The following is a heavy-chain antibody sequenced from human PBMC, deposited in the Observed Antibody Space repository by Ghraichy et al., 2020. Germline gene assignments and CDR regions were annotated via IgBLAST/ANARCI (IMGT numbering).Heavy chain of an antibody. CDR3: TAVGRAGIFY. J-gene: IGHJ4*02. D-gene: IGHD3-3*01. CDR2: IKSQNDGGTT. V-gene: IGHV3-15*05. CDR1: GFTFSKSW. Sequence: GGSLRLSCVGSGFTFSKSWLPWVRQAPGEGLEWVARIKSQNDGGTTDYTAPMKGRVTISRNDSAKTFYLHMNSLKAEDTATYFCTAVGRAGIFYWGLGSLVTVSS.